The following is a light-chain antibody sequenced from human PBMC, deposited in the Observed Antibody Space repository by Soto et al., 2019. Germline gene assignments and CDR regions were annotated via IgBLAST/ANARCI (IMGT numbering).Light chain of an antibody. CDR1: NSNIGSHS. CDR3: AAWDGSLKGYV. Sequence: QSVLTQPPSASVTPGQRVTISCSGSNSNIGSHSVNWYQQLPGTAPKLLIDSNNERPSGVPDRFSGSKSGTSASLAISGLQSEDEADYYCAAWDGSLKGYVFGTGTKLTVL. V-gene: IGLV1-44*01. CDR2: SNN. J-gene: IGLJ1*01.